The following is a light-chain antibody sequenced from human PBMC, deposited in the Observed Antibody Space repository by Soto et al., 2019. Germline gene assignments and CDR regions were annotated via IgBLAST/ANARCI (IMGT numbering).Light chain of an antibody. CDR2: DAF. CDR1: QSISPY. Sequence: EIVLTQSPGTLSLSPGERATLSCRASQSISPYLAWYQQRPGQAPRLLIYDAFNRATGIPARFSGTGSGADFTLTISSLEPEDFAIYYCQQRADWPWTLGQGTKVDIK. CDR3: QQRADWPWT. V-gene: IGKV3-11*01. J-gene: IGKJ1*01.